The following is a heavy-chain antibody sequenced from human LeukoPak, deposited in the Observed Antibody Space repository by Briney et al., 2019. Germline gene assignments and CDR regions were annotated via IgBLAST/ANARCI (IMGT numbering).Heavy chain of an antibody. CDR1: GYTFTGYY. D-gene: IGHD5-18*01. CDR2: INPNSGGT. CDR3: AYRGYSYGYDWFDP. Sequence: ASVKVSCKASGYTFTGYYMHWVRQASGQGLEWMGWINPNSGGTNYAQKFQGRVTMTRDTSISTAYMELSRLRSDDTAVYYCAYRGYSYGYDWFDPWGQGTLVTVSS. J-gene: IGHJ5*02. V-gene: IGHV1-2*02.